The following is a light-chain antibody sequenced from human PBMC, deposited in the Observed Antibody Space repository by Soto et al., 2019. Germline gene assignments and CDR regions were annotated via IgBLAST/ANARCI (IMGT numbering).Light chain of an antibody. CDR2: AAS. CDR1: QDIDNY. J-gene: IGKJ5*01. V-gene: IGKV1-33*01. CDR3: QQYDTRPTMT. Sequence: IKFTQSPSSLSASVGESVTITCRASQDIDNYLNWYQHRPGEAPKLLIYAASYLETGVPARFSGSGSGTDFSFTITSLQPEDSATYYCQQYDTRPTMTFGQGTRLEIK.